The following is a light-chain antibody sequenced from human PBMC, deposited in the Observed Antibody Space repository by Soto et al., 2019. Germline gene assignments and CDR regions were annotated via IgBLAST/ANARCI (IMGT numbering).Light chain of an antibody. CDR2: DAS. CDR1: QTVNNNY. J-gene: IGKJ5*01. CDR3: QQYNNWPFT. Sequence: EIVLTQSPGTLSLSPWERATLSCRASQTVNNNYLAWYQQKPGQAPRLLLFDASTRATGIPDRFSGSGSGTDFTLTISRLEPEDFAVYYCQQYNNWPFTFGQGTRLEIK. V-gene: IGKV3-20*01.